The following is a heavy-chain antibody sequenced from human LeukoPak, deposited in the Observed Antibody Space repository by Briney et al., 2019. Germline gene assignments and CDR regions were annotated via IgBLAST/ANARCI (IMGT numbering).Heavy chain of an antibody. CDR2: INPSGGST. Sequence: ASVKVSCKASGYTFTSYYMHWVRQAPGQGLEWMGTINPSGGSTSYAQKFQGRVTMTRDTSTSTVYMELSSLRSDDTAVYYCARDHGSNSEVYYFDYWGQGTLVTVSS. CDR1: GYTFTSYY. V-gene: IGHV1-46*01. J-gene: IGHJ4*02. CDR3: ARDHGSNSEVYYFDY. D-gene: IGHD4-23*01.